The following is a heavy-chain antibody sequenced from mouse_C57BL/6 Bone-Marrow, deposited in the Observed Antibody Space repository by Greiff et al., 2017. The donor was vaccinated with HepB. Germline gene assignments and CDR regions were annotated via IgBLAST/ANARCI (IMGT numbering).Heavy chain of an antibody. Sequence: VQLQQPGTELVKPGASVKLSCKTSGYTFTSYWMHWVKQRPGQGLEWIGNINPRNGGTNYNEKFKSKATLTVDKSSSTAYMQLSSLTSEDSAFYYCARCYYYGSSYGYFDYWGQGTTLTVSS. V-gene: IGHV1-53*01. J-gene: IGHJ2*01. CDR1: GYTFTSYW. CDR3: ARCYYYGSSYGYFDY. D-gene: IGHD1-1*01. CDR2: INPRNGGT.